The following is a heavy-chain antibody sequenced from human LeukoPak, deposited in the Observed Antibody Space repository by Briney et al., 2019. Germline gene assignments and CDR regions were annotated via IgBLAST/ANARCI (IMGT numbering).Heavy chain of an antibody. Sequence: SETLSLTCTVSGGSISSSSYYWGWIRQPPGKGLEWIGSIYYSGSTYYNPSLKSRVTISVDTAKNQFSLKLSSVTAADPAVYYCARDPTELSSGYYPFDYWGQGTLVTVSS. J-gene: IGHJ4*02. CDR3: ARDPTELSSGYYPFDY. CDR1: GGSISSSSYY. CDR2: IYYSGST. V-gene: IGHV4-39*07. D-gene: IGHD3-22*01.